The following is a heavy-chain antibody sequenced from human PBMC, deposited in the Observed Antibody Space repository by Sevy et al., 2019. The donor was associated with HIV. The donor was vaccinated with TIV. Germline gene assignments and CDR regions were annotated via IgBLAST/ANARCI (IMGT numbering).Heavy chain of an antibody. CDR3: VRGNNLGELGYWFDA. J-gene: IGHJ5*02. D-gene: IGHD3-10*01. V-gene: IGHV3-13*01. CDR2: IGIAGDT. CDR1: GFTFSSYD. Sequence: GGSLRLSCAASGFTFSSYDMHWVRQVTGQGLEWVSGIGIAGDTYYPGSVKGRFTLSRENARNGLDLQMNSLRAGDTAVYYCVRGNNLGELGYWFDAWGQGTLVSVSS.